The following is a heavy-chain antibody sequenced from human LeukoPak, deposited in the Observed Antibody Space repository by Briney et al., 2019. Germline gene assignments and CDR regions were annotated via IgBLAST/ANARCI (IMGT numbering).Heavy chain of an antibody. CDR2: IKQGGSEK. CDR1: GFMFSNSW. CDR3: ARGGGTYDY. Sequence: GGSLRLSCAASGFMFSNSWMSWVRQAPGKGLEWVANIKQGGSEKYYVDSVKGRFTISRDNAKNSVYLQMNSLRGEDSAVYYCARGGGTYDYWGQGTLVTVSS. D-gene: IGHD1-26*01. V-gene: IGHV3-7*04. J-gene: IGHJ4*02.